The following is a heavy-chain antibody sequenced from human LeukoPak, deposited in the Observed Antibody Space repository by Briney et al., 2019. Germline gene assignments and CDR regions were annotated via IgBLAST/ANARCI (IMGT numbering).Heavy chain of an antibody. Sequence: PGGSLRLSCAASGFTFSSYEMNWVRQAPGKGLEWVSYISSSGSTIYYADSVKGRFTISRDNAKNSLYLQMNSLRAEDTAVYYCARGEGGSYKSENHYYYMDVWGKGTTVTVSS. J-gene: IGHJ6*03. V-gene: IGHV3-48*03. D-gene: IGHD1-26*01. CDR2: ISSSGSTI. CDR3: ARGEGGSYKSENHYYYMDV. CDR1: GFTFSSYE.